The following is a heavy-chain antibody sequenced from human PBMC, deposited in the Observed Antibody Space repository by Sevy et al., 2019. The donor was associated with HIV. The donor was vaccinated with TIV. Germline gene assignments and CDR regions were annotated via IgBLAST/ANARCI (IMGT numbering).Heavy chain of an antibody. J-gene: IGHJ3*01. D-gene: IGHD1-26*01. CDR1: GLTFRSHA. CDR2: ISYDGAVR. V-gene: IGHV3-30-3*01. CDR3: AREAGYSAKNDAFAF. Sequence: GGSLRLSCAASGLTFRSHAMHWVSQAPGKGLEWVTVISYDGAVRYYGESVKGRVTVSRDNSKNTLYLQMNSLRPDDTAVYYCAREAGYSAKNDAFAFWGQGTMVTVSS.